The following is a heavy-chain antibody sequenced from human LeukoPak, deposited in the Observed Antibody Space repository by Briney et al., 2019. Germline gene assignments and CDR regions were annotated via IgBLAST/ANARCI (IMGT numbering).Heavy chain of an antibody. J-gene: IGHJ4*02. CDR3: ARVEMYYYDSSGYSYFDY. V-gene: IGHV1-69*05. Sequence: SVKVSCKASGGTFSSYAISWVRQAPGQGLEWMGGIIPIFGTANYAQKFQGRVTITTDESTSTAYMELSSLRSEDTAVYYCARVEMYYYDSSGYSYFDYWGQGTLVTVSS. CDR2: IIPIFGTA. D-gene: IGHD3-22*01. CDR1: GGTFSSYA.